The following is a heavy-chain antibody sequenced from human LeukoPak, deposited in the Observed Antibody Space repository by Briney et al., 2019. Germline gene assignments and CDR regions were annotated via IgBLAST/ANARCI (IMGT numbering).Heavy chain of an antibody. CDR2: ISYDGSNK. V-gene: IGHV3-30-3*01. CDR3: ARDLSGSSYFDY. J-gene: IGHJ4*02. D-gene: IGHD1-26*01. CDR1: GFTFSSYA. Sequence: GGSLRLSCAASGFTFSSYAMHWVRQAPGKGLEWVAVISYDGSNKYYEDSVKGRFTIPRDNSKNTLYLQMNSLRAEDTAVYYCARDLSGSSYFDYWGQGTLVTVSS.